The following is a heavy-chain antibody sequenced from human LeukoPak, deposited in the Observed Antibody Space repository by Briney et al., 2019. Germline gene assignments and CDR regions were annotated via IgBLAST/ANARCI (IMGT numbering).Heavy chain of an antibody. J-gene: IGHJ5*02. CDR3: ATGRLGYCSSTSCYPHWFDP. CDR2: ISAYNGNT. D-gene: IGHD2-2*01. CDR1: GYTFTSYG. Sequence: ASEKLSCKASGYTFTSYGNSWGRQPPGQGHERMGRISAYNGNTKYGHKHQGRVTMTTDTSTSTAYMELRTLRTDDTAVYYCATGRLGYCSSTSCYPHWFDPWGQGTLVTVSS. V-gene: IGHV1-18*01.